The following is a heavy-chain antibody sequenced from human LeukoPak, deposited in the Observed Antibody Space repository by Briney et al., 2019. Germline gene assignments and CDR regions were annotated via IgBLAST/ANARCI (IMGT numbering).Heavy chain of an antibody. D-gene: IGHD4-17*01. Sequence: SETLSLTCTVSGGSISSSSYYWGWIRQPPGKGLEWIGSIYYSGSTNYNPSLMSRVTISVDTSKNQFSLKLSSVTAADTAVYYCARPLRVLNWFDPWGQGTLVTVSS. V-gene: IGHV4-39*01. J-gene: IGHJ5*02. CDR1: GGSISSSSYY. CDR3: ARPLRVLNWFDP. CDR2: IYYSGST.